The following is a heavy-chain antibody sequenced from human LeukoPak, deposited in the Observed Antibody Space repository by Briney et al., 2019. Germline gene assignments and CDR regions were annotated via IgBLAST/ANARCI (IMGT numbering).Heavy chain of an antibody. CDR2: IKEDGSEI. V-gene: IGHV3-7*01. Sequence: GGSLRLSCEASAFTFSSYWMSWVRQAPGKGLEWVANIKEDGSEINYVDSVKGRFTISRDNAENSLYLQMNSLRAEDTAVYYCAREEWEPYFDYWGQGTLVTVSS. CDR1: AFTFSSYW. J-gene: IGHJ4*02. CDR3: AREEWEPYFDY. D-gene: IGHD1-26*01.